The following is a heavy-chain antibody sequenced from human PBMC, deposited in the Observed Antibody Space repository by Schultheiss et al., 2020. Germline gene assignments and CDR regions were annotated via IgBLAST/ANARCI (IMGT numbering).Heavy chain of an antibody. CDR1: GFTFSSYA. V-gene: IGHV3-23*01. Sequence: GGSLRLSCAASGFTFSSYAMSWVRQAPGKGLEWVSAISGSGGSTYYADSVKGRFTISRDNSKNTLYLQVNSLRAEDTAVYYCAKVTIFGVVIQSPFDYWGKGTLVTVSS. D-gene: IGHD3-3*01. CDR2: ISGSGGST. CDR3: AKVTIFGVVIQSPFDY. J-gene: IGHJ4*02.